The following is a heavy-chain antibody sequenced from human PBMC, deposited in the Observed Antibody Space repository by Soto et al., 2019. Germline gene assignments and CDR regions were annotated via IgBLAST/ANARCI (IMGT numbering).Heavy chain of an antibody. CDR3: AKEYCTSTLCSGSDC. CDR2: ISTKNGDT. Sequence: ASVTVSFTAACSTLTCYGVFWRRKAPGEGLEWMGWISTKNGDTKYAQDLQGRVTMTTDTSRGTVYMELRSLTSDDTAVYYCAKEYCTSTLCSGSDCWGKGTLVTVSS. V-gene: IGHV1-18*01. CDR1: CSTLTCYG. D-gene: IGHD2-15*01. J-gene: IGHJ4*02.